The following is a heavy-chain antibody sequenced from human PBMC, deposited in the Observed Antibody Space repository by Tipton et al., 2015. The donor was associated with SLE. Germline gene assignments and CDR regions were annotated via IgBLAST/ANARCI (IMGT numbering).Heavy chain of an antibody. V-gene: IGHV4-59*02. J-gene: IGHJ2*01. CDR1: GGSVFRHY. Sequence: TLSLTCTVSGGSVFRHYWSWIRQPPGKAMEWMGHIYYGGSTYHNPSLKSRVTMSIDTSKNQLYLKLTSVTAADTAVYFCARDNVSTQKWYFDVWGRGTLVTVSS. CDR3: ARDNVSTQKWYFDV. CDR2: IYYGGST. D-gene: IGHD2-8*01.